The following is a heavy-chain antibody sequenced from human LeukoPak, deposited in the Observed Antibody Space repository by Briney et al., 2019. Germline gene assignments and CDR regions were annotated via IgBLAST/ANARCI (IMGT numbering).Heavy chain of an antibody. CDR3: AAAGAYNYRLAY. Sequence: PSETLSLTCVVYGGSFSDNYWTWIRQPPGKGPEWIGEINHSGTTSYNPSLQSRVTVSVDTSKNQFSLKLNSVTTADTAVYYCAAAGAYNYRLAYWGQGTLVTVSS. CDR1: GGSFSDNY. V-gene: IGHV4-34*01. D-gene: IGHD5-24*01. CDR2: INHSGTT. J-gene: IGHJ4*02.